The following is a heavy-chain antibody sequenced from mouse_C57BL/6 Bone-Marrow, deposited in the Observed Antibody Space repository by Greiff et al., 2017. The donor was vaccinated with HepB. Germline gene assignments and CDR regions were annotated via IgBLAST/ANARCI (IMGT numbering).Heavy chain of an antibody. CDR1: GYTFTTYP. CDR3: ARSYYGSSYSWFAY. J-gene: IGHJ3*01. D-gene: IGHD1-1*01. Sequence: VKLMESGAELVKPGASVKMSCKASGYTFTTYPIEWMKQNHGKSLEWIGNFHPYNDDTKYNEKFKGKATLTVEKSSSTVYLELSRLTSDDSAVYYCARSYYGSSYSWFAYWGQGTLVTVSA. CDR2: FHPYNDDT. V-gene: IGHV1-47*01.